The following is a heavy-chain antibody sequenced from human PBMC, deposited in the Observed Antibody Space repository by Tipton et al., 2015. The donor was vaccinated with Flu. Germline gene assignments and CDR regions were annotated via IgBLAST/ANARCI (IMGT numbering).Heavy chain of an antibody. V-gene: IGHV4-39*07. Sequence: LRLSCTVSGGSISSSSYYWGWIRQPPGKGLEWIGSIYYSGSTYYNPSLKSRVTISVDTSKNQFSLKLSSVTAADTAVYYCARVMRTGYYKYFDYWGQGTLVTVSS. CDR3: ARVMRTGYYKYFDY. D-gene: IGHD3-9*01. J-gene: IGHJ4*02. CDR2: IYYSGST. CDR1: GGSISSSSYY.